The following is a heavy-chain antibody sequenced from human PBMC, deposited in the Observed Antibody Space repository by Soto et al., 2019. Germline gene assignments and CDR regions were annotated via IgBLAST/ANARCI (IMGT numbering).Heavy chain of an antibody. Sequence: GSLRLSCAASGFTFNNYAMNWVRQAPGKGLEWVATISATGGSTYYADSVKGRFTISRDNSKNTLYLQMNGLRVEDTAVYYCSKDQLAGNFYDWGKGTQVTVSS. V-gene: IGHV3-23*01. CDR3: SKDQLAGNFYD. J-gene: IGHJ4*02. CDR1: GFTFNNYA. CDR2: ISATGGST. D-gene: IGHD1-1*01.